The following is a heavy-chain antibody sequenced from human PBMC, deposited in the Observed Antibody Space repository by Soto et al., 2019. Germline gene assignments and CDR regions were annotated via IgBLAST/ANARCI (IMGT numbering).Heavy chain of an antibody. CDR2: AYYSGST. CDR1: GGFMIQYY. D-gene: IGHD2-8*01. J-gene: IGHJ5*02. CDR3: ARDRSTYGGGGTGEVKENWFDP. Sequence: SETLALGSAGSGGFMIQYYCGSIRQSPGKGLEWIGYAYYSGSTDYNPSLKSRVTMSVDTSKNQVSLKLNSVTTADTAVYYCARDRSTYGGGGTGEVKENWFDPWGPGTLVTVSS. V-gene: IGHV4-59*01.